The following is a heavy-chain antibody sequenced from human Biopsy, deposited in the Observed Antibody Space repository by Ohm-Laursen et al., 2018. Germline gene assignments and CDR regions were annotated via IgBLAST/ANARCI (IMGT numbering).Heavy chain of an antibody. CDR3: AKATNSNGWPYYYFYGMDV. Sequence: SDTLSLTCTVSGGAIISYYWSWIRQTPGKGLEWIWHIFYSGCTNYNPSLKSRVTISVDTTKNQFSLRLNSVTAADTAVYYCAKATNSNGWPYYYFYGMDVWGQGTTVTVSS. CDR1: GGAIISYY. CDR2: IFYSGCT. V-gene: IGHV4-59*07. J-gene: IGHJ6*02. D-gene: IGHD6-19*01.